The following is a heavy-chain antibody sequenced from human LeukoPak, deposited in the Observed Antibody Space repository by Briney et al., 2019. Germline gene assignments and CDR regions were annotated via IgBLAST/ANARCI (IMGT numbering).Heavy chain of an antibody. CDR1: GGSVGSGSYC. CDR3: ARTVAGTYYFDY. D-gene: IGHD6-19*01. V-gene: IGHV4-61*01. J-gene: IGHJ4*02. Sequence: SETLSLTCTVSGGSVGSGSYCWSWIRQPPGKGLEWIGYIYYSGSTNYNPSLKSRVTLSVDTSKNQFSLKLSSVTAADTAVYYCARTVAGTYYFDYWGQGTLVTVSS. CDR2: IYYSGST.